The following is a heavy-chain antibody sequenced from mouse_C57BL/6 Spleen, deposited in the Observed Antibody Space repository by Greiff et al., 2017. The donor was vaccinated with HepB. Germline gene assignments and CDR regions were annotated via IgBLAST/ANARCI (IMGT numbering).Heavy chain of an antibody. V-gene: IGHV5-12*01. CDR1: GFPFSDYY. CDR3: ARQLYYYGSSSDYYAMDY. CDR2: ISNGGGST. D-gene: IGHD1-1*01. Sequence: EVMLVESGGGLVQPGGSLKLSCAASGFPFSDYYMYLVRQTPEKRLEWVAYISNGGGSTYYPDTVKGRFTMSRDNAKNILYLQMSRLKSEDTAMYYCARQLYYYGSSSDYYAMDYWGQGTSVTVSS. J-gene: IGHJ4*01.